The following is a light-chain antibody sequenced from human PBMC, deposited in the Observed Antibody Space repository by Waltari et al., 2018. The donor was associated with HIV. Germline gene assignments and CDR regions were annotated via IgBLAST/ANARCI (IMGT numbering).Light chain of an antibody. CDR3: QSYDSSLSGSYV. V-gene: IGLV1-40*01. CDR2: GNN. Sequence: QSVLTQPPSVSLAPGQRVTISSTRTSSNLGAGYDVPCHQQHPGTAPKLLIYGNNNRPSGVPDRFSGSKSGTSASLAITGLQADDEADYYCQSYDSSLSGSYVFGTGTKVTVL. CDR1: SSNLGAGYD. J-gene: IGLJ1*01.